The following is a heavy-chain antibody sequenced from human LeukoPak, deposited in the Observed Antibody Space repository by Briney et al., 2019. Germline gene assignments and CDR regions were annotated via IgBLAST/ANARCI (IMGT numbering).Heavy chain of an antibody. CDR2: INTDGGFT. V-gene: IGHV3-74*01. Sequence: GGSLRLSCTASGFTFSNYWMHWVRQAPGKGLVWVSRINTDGGFTSYADSVKGRFTISRDNAKNTLYLQMNSLRAEDAAVYYCARDIVVVVAAHNHDAFDIRGQGTMVTVSS. CDR3: ARDIVVVVAAHNHDAFDI. J-gene: IGHJ3*02. D-gene: IGHD2-15*01. CDR1: GFTFSNYW.